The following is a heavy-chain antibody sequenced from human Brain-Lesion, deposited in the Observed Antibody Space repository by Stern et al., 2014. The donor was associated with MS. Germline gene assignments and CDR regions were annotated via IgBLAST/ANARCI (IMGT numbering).Heavy chain of an antibody. Sequence: VQLVQSGPDVKKPGASAKVSCEASGYTFTGYYIHWVRQAPGQGLEWMGWISPATGATTYAQNFQGRVTMTRDTSISTAYMVLTRLSSDDTAVYYCARDLADYRYYFDSWGQGTLVTVSS. J-gene: IGHJ4*02. CDR3: ARDLADYRYYFDS. D-gene: IGHD4-11*01. CDR1: GYTFTGYY. CDR2: ISPATGAT. V-gene: IGHV1-2*02.